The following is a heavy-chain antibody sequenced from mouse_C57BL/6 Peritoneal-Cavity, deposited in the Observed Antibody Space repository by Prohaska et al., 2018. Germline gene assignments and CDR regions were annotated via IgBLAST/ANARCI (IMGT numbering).Heavy chain of an antibody. CDR3: ARNYDAMDY. CDR1: GYTFTSYW. CDR2: IYPSDSET. D-gene: IGHD2-1*01. J-gene: IGHJ4*01. Sequence: QVQLQQPGAELVRPGSSVKLSCKASGYTFTSYWMDWVKQRPGPGLEWIGNIYPSDSETHYNQKFKDKATLTVDKSSSTAYMQLSSLTSEDSAVYYCARNYDAMDYWGQGTSVTVSS. V-gene: IGHV1-61*01.